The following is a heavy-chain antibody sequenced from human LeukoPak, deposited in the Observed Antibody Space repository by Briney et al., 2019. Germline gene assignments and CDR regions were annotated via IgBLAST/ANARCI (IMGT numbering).Heavy chain of an antibody. CDR3: ARRGYSYGSRDYYYYYMDV. Sequence: GESLKISCKASGYRFTTYWIGWVRQMPGKGLEWIGILYPGDSDTTYSPSFQGQVTISADKSISTAYLQWSSLKASDTAMYYCARRGYSYGSRDYYYYYMDVWGKGTTVTISS. D-gene: IGHD5-18*01. J-gene: IGHJ6*03. CDR1: GYRFTTYW. CDR2: LYPGDSDT. V-gene: IGHV5-51*01.